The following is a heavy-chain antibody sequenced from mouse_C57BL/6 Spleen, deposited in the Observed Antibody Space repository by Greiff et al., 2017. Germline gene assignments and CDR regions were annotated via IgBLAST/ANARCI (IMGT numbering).Heavy chain of an antibody. CDR1: GFTFSDYG. Sequence: DVMLVESGGGLVKPGGSLKLSCAASGFTFSDYGMHWVRQAPEKGLEWVAYISSGSSTIYYADTVKGRFTISRDNAKNTLFLQMTSLRSEDTAMYYCARPHYYGSSTGAMDYWGQGTSVTVSS. CDR2: ISSGSSTI. J-gene: IGHJ4*01. CDR3: ARPHYYGSSTGAMDY. V-gene: IGHV5-17*01. D-gene: IGHD1-1*01.